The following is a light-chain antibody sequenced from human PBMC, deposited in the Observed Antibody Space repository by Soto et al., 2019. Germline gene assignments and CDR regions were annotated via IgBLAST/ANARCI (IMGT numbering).Light chain of an antibody. V-gene: IGKV3-15*01. CDR1: QSVSSN. CDR3: QQYHDWCPWT. Sequence: EIVRTQSPATLSVSPGERATLSCGASQSVSSNLAWYQQKPGQAPRLLIYGASTRATGIPTRFSGRGSGPEFTLTISRLQSDDFALYDCQQYHDWCPWTFGQGTKVEVK. J-gene: IGKJ1*01. CDR2: GAS.